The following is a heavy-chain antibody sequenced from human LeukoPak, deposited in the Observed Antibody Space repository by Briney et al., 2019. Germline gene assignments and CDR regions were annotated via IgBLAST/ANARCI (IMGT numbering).Heavy chain of an antibody. CDR2: IIPIFGTA. Sequence: ASVKVSCKASGGTFSSYAISWVRQAPGQGLEWMGGIIPIFGTANYAQKFQGRVTITADESTSTAYMELSSLRSEDTAVYYCAREAITIFGVVRTQTTYGPHRFDPWGQGTLVTVSS. J-gene: IGHJ5*02. CDR3: AREAITIFGVVRTQTTYGPHRFDP. CDR1: GGTFSSYA. D-gene: IGHD3-3*01. V-gene: IGHV1-69*13.